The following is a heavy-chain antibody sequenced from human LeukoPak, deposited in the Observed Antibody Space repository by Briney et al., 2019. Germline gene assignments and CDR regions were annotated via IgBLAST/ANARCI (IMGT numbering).Heavy chain of an antibody. D-gene: IGHD2-2*01. CDR1: GFTFSSYA. J-gene: IGHJ6*02. CDR3: ARVGYCSSTSCSTDLGYYYYGMDV. CDR2: ISSSGSTI. Sequence: SGGSLRLSCAASGFTFSSYAMSWIRQAPGKGLEWVSYISSSGSTIYYADSVKGRFTISRDNAKNSLYLQMNSLRAEDTAVYYCARVGYCSSTSCSTDLGYYYYGMDVWGQGTTVTVSS. V-gene: IGHV3-11*01.